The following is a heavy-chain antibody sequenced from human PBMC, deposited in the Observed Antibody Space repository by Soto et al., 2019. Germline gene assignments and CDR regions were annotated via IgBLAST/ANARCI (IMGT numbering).Heavy chain of an antibody. D-gene: IGHD1-26*01. CDR3: AATYSGSYYAVDY. Sequence: VQLVESGGGVVQPGRSLRLSCAASGFTFSSYGMHWVRQAPGKGLEWVAVISDDGSNKYYADSVKGRFTISRDNXKPTLWLQMNSLRPEDTAVFYCAATYSGSYYAVDYWGQGTLVTVSS. J-gene: IGHJ4*02. CDR2: ISDDGSNK. CDR1: GFTFSSYG. V-gene: IGHV3-30*03.